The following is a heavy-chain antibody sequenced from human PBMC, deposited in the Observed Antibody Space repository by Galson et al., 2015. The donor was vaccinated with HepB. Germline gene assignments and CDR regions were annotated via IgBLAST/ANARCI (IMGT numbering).Heavy chain of an antibody. V-gene: IGHV3-23*01. CDR1: GFTFSSYA. CDR3: ARLLTGYYNPRYFDY. J-gene: IGHJ4*02. CDR2: ISGSGGTT. Sequence: SLRLSCAASGFTFSSYAMSWVRQAPGKGLEWVSAISGSGGTTYYADSLKGRFTISRDNSKNTLYLQMNSLRAEDTAVYYCARLLTGYYNPRYFDYWGQGTLVTVSS. D-gene: IGHD3-9*01.